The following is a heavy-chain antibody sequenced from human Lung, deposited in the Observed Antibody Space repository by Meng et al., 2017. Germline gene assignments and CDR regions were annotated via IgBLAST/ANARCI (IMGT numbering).Heavy chain of an antibody. CDR1: GGSFSDYY. CDR2: INHSGST. CDR3: ARGPTTMAHDFDY. D-gene: IGHD4-11*01. J-gene: IGHJ4*02. Sequence: QVQRKQWGAVLLKPSETLSPTCVVSGGSFSDYYWSWIRQPPGKGLEWIGEINHSGSTNYNPSLESRATISVDTSQNNLSLKLSSVTAADSAVYYCARGPTTMAHDFDYWGQGTLVTVSS. V-gene: IGHV4-34*01.